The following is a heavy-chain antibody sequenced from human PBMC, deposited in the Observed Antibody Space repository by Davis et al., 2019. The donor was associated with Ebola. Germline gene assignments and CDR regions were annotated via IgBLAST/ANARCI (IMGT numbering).Heavy chain of an antibody. V-gene: IGHV1-69*13. D-gene: IGHD6-19*01. CDR1: GGTFSSYA. CDR3: ARGHVSSGWYGYYYYYYMDV. CDR2: IIPIFGTA. Sequence: SVKVSCKASGGTFSSYAISWVRQAPGQGLEWMGGIIPIFGTANYAQKFQGRVTITADESTSTAYMELSSLRSEDTAVYYCARGHVSSGWYGYYYYYYMDVWGKGTTVTVSS. J-gene: IGHJ6*03.